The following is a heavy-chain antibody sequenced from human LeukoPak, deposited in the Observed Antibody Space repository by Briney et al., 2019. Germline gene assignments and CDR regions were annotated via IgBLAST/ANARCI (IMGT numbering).Heavy chain of an antibody. CDR1: GFTFDDYA. CDR2: ISWDGGST. V-gene: IGHV3-43D*03. CDR3: ARDQYDYVWGSDPPFDY. D-gene: IGHD3-16*01. Sequence: GGSLGLSCAASGFTFDDYAMHWVRQAPGKGLEWVSLISWDGGSTYYADSAKGRFTISRDNSKNSLYLQMNSLRAEDTAVYYCARDQYDYVWGSDPPFDYWGQGTLVTVSS. J-gene: IGHJ4*02.